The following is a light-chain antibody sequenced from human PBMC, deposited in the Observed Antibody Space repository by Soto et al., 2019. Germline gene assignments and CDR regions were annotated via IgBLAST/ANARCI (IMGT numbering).Light chain of an antibody. V-gene: IGLV1-40*01. CDR2: DDD. Sequence: QSVLTQPPSVSGAPGQRVTISCTGSSSNIGARYNVHWYQHLPGAAPKLLIYDDDNRPSGIPDRFSGSKSDTSASLAITGLQAEDEADYYCQSYDSSLGGSVFGGGTKVTVL. CDR1: SSNIGARYN. CDR3: QSYDSSLGGSV. J-gene: IGLJ2*01.